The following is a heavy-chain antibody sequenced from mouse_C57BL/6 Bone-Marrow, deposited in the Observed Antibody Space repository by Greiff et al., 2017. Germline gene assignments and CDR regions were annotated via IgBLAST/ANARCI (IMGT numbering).Heavy chain of an antibody. D-gene: IGHD2-3*01. CDR1: GYTFTSYW. CDR2: IDPSDSYT. CDR3: AREDGYYLAY. J-gene: IGHJ3*01. V-gene: IGHV1-59*01. Sequence: QVQLQQSGAELVRPGTSVKLSCKASGYTFTSYWMHWVKQRPGQGLEWIGVIDPSDSYTNYNQKFKGKATLTVDTSSSTAYMQLSSLTSEDSAVYYCAREDGYYLAYWGQGTLVTVSA.